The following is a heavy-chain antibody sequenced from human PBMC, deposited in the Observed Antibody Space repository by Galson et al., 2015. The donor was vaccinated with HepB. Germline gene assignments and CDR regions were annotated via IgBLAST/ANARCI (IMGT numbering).Heavy chain of an antibody. V-gene: IGHV4-59*02. D-gene: IGHD2-15*01. J-gene: IGHJ5*02. CDR1: GFNVGSSY. CDR3: AAGVGWTPEA. Sequence: LRLSCAASGFNVGSSYMNWIRQPPGKGLEWIGLMSYSGSINYNPSLKSRVSLSLDTSKKQFSLKLTSMTAADTAVYFCAAGVGWTPEAWGQGTLVTVSS. CDR2: MSYSGSI.